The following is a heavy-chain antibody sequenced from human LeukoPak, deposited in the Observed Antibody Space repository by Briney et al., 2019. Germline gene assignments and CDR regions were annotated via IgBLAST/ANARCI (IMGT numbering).Heavy chain of an antibody. CDR1: AFSLNAYN. J-gene: IGHJ4*02. Sequence: SGGSLRLSCAASAFSLNAYNMNWVRQAPGKGLEWVPSISYTGTYIYYADSVKGRFTISRDNAQNSLYLQMNSLRAEDTAIYYCVRDRGTYRPIDYWGQGTLVTVSS. CDR2: ISYTGTYI. V-gene: IGHV3-21*04. D-gene: IGHD1-26*01. CDR3: VRDRGTYRPIDY.